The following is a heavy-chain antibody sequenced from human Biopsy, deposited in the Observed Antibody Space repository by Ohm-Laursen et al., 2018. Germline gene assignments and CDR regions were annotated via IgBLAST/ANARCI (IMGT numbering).Heavy chain of an antibody. CDR2: IFNSANT. CDR3: ARGDSFDSNGYFWFDP. J-gene: IGHJ5*02. CDR1: GGSISSGGSY. V-gene: IGHV4-31*01. D-gene: IGHD3-22*01. Sequence: TLSLTCTVSGGSISSGGSYWSWIRQPPGKGLEWIGYIFNSANTYYNPSLKNLITISGDTSKNQFSLKLNTVTAADTAVYYCARGDSFDSNGYFWFDPWGQGTLVTVSS.